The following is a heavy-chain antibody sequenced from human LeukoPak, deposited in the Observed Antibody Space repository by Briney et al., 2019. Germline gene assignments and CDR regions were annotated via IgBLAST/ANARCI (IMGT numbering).Heavy chain of an antibody. CDR2: TYYRSKWYN. J-gene: IGHJ4*02. D-gene: IGHD5-12*01. Sequence: SQTLSLTCAISGDSVSSNSAAWNWIRKSPSRGLEWLGRTYYRSKWYNDYAVSVKSRITINPDTSKNQFSLQLNSVTLEDTAVYYCARGQWLRNDNNPFDYWGQGTLVTVSS. CDR1: GDSVSSNSAA. CDR3: ARGQWLRNDNNPFDY. V-gene: IGHV6-1*01.